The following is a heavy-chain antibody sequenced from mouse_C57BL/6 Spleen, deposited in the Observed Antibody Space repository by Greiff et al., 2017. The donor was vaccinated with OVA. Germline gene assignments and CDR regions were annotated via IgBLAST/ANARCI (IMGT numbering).Heavy chain of an antibody. CDR3: ARSLYGNYEGFAY. J-gene: IGHJ3*01. D-gene: IGHD2-1*01. CDR2: IRNKANGYTT. V-gene: IGHV7-3*01. Sequence: EVQVVESGGGLVQPGGSLSLSCAASGFTFTDYYMSWVRQPPGKALEWLGFIRNKANGYTTEYSASVKGRFTISRDNSQSILYLQMNALRAEDSATYYCARSLYGNYEGFAYWGQGTLVTVSA. CDR1: GFTFTDYY.